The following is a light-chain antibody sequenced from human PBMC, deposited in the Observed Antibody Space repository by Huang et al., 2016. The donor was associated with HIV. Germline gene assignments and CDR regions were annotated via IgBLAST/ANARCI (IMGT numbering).Light chain of an antibody. CDR3: QQYYNYPYT. CDR2: KAA. J-gene: IGKJ2*01. CDR1: QRISDW. V-gene: IGKV1-5*03. Sequence: DIQMTQSPSTLSASVGDRVTFTCRAIQRISDWLACYQQKPGKAPHLLIYKAASLQSGVPSRFSGSASGTEFTLTITKVQPDDFATYYCQQYYNYPYTFGQGTKLEIK.